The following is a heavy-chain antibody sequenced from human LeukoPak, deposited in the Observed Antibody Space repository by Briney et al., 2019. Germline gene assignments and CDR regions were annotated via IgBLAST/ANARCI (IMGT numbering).Heavy chain of an antibody. CDR3: ATSYYYGSGSSMDV. J-gene: IGHJ6*02. D-gene: IGHD3-10*01. CDR2: ISGSGGST. CDR1: GFTFRSHA. V-gene: IGHV3-23*01. Sequence: PGGSLRLSCAASGFTFRSHAMSWVRQAPGKGLEWVSVISGSGGSTYYADSVKGRFTISRDNSKTTLYLQMNSLRAEDTAVYYCATSYYYGSGSSMDVWGQGTTVTVSS.